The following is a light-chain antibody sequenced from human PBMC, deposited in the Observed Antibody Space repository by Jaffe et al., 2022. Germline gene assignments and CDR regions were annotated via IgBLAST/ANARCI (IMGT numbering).Light chain of an antibody. CDR3: ATWDNNLSAGV. J-gene: IGLJ3*02. Sequence: QSVLTQPPSVSAAPGQKVTISCSGSFSNIEKNYVSWYQQFPGKAPKLLIYDTNKRPSGIPDRFSGSKSGRSATLGITGLQTGDEADYYCATWDNNLSAGVFGGGTKLTVL. CDR1: FSNIEKNY. CDR2: DTN. V-gene: IGLV1-51*01.